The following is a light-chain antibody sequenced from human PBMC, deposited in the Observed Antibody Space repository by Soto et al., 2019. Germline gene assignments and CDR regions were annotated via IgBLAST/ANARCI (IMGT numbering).Light chain of an antibody. CDR1: SSDVGGYNY. Sequence: QSALTQPASVSGSPGQSITISCTGTSSDVGGYNYVSWYQQHPGKAPKLMIYDVIYRPSGVSNRFSGSKSGNTASLSISGLQAEDEADYYCNSYTSSTTLAFGGGTKVTVL. CDR2: DVI. J-gene: IGLJ2*01. CDR3: NSYTSSTTLA. V-gene: IGLV2-14*01.